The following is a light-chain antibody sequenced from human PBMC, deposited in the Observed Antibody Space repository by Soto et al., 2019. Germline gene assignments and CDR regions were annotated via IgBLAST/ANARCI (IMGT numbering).Light chain of an antibody. V-gene: IGKV1-5*01. J-gene: IGKJ1*01. CDR1: QSITYW. CDR2: DVF. Sequence: DIQMTQSPSSLSASVGDRVTITCRASQSITYWLAWYQRKPGRAPKLLIYDVFNLQSGVPSRFSGSGSGTEFTLTISSLQPDDSATYYCLQHNTYPSITFGQGTKVDIK. CDR3: LQHNTYPSIT.